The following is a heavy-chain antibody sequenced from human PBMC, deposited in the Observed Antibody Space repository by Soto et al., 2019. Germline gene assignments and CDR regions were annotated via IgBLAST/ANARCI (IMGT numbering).Heavy chain of an antibody. V-gene: IGHV1-3*05. D-gene: IGHD3-22*01. Sequence: QVQLVQSGAEEMKPGASVKVSCKASGYNLTRYSIHWVRQAPGQRLEWMGWINAGNGNTKFSQKFQGRVTITRDTSASTAYMELRGLRSEDTAVYYCAILGTYYFDNSDNYFDFWGQGTLVIVSS. CDR2: INAGNGNT. CDR3: AILGTYYFDNSDNYFDF. CDR1: GYNLTRYS. J-gene: IGHJ4*02.